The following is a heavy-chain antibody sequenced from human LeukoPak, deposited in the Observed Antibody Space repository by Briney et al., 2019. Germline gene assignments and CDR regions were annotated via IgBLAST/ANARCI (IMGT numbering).Heavy chain of an antibody. Sequence: PGGSLRLSCAASGFTFSSYAMSWVRQAPGKELEWVSAISGSGGTTYYADSVKGRFTISGDNSKNTLYLQMNSLRAEDTAVYYCAKRAYSSSCFDYWGQGTLVTVSS. CDR1: GFTFSSYA. V-gene: IGHV3-23*01. J-gene: IGHJ4*02. CDR2: ISGSGGTT. CDR3: AKRAYSSSCFDY. D-gene: IGHD6-13*01.